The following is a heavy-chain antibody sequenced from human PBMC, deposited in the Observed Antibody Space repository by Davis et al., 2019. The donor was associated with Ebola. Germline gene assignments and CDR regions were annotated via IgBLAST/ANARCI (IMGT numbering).Heavy chain of an antibody. Sequence: GESLKISCAAAGFSVSSTYMIWVRQAPGKGLEWVSVIYIGGTTFYAESVKGRFTISRDNSKNILYLEMNSVRAEDTAIYYCVKDFTLSVWGQGTLVTVSS. D-gene: IGHD2/OR15-2a*01. V-gene: IGHV3-53*01. CDR2: IYIGGTT. J-gene: IGHJ4*02. CDR1: GFSVSSTY. CDR3: VKDFTLSV.